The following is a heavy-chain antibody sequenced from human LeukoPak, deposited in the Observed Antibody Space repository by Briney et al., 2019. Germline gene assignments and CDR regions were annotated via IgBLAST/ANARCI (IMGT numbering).Heavy chain of an antibody. Sequence: GSLRLSCAASGFTFSSYGMHWVRQAPGKGLEWVAVISYDGSNKYYADSVKGRFTISRDNSKNTLYLQMNSLRAEDTAVYYCAKDSEYSRWGQGTLVTVSP. CDR1: GFTFSSYG. V-gene: IGHV3-30*18. CDR2: ISYDGSNK. CDR3: AKDSEYSR. J-gene: IGHJ4*02. D-gene: IGHD6-6*01.